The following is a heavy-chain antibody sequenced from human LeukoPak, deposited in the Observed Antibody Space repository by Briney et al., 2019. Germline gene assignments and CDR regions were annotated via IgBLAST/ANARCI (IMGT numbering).Heavy chain of an antibody. D-gene: IGHD3-16*01. V-gene: IGHV4-34*01. CDR1: GGSFSGYY. CDR3: ARERLRSYYYGMDV. CDR2: INHSGGT. Sequence: SETLSLTCAVYGGSFSGYYWSWIRQPPGKGLEWIGEINHSGGTNYNPSLKSRVTISVDTSKNQFPLKLSSVTAADTAVYYCARERLRSYYYGMDVWGQGTTVTVSS. J-gene: IGHJ6*02.